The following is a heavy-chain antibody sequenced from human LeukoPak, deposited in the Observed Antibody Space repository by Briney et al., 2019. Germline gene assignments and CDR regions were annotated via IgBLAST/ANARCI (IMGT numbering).Heavy chain of an antibody. CDR3: ARDGIGGAFDI. CDR2: IYYSGST. Sequence: ASETLSLTCAVYGGSFSGYYWSWIRQPPGKGLEWIGYIYYSGSTNYNPSLKSRVTISVDTSKNQFSLKLSSVTAADTAVYYCARDGIGGAFDIWGQGTMVTVSS. J-gene: IGHJ3*02. D-gene: IGHD1-26*01. V-gene: IGHV4-59*01. CDR1: GGSFSGYY.